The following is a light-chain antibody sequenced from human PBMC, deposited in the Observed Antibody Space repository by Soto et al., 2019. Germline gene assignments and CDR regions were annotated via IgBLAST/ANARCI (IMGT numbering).Light chain of an antibody. J-gene: IGLJ3*02. CDR3: QTWGAGIRV. CDR1: SGHSNYA. V-gene: IGLV4-69*01. Sequence: QLVLTQSPSASASLGASVKLTCILSSGHSNYAIAWHQQQPEKGPQYLMKVYNDGSHSKGDGIPDRFSGSSSGAERFLTISSLQSEDEGDYYCQTWGAGIRVFGGGTKLTVL. CDR2: VYNDGSH.